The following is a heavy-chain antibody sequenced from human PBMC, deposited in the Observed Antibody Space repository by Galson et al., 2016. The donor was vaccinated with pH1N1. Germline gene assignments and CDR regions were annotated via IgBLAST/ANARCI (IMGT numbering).Heavy chain of an antibody. CDR2: IWFDGSNK. V-gene: IGHV3-33*08. J-gene: IGHJ4*02. Sequence: SLRLSCAVSGFTFRNYGMHWVRQAPGKGLEWVAVIWFDGSNKYYADSVKGRLTVSRDNSKNTAMYYCAKDPGGGAVTMFYFDYWGQGTLVTVSS. CDR1: GFTFRNYG. D-gene: IGHD4-17*01. CDR3: FDY.